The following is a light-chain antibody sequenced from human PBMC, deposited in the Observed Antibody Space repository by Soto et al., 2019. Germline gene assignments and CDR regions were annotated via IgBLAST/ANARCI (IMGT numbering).Light chain of an antibody. J-gene: IGKJ4*01. CDR1: QTVSNTY. V-gene: IGKV3-20*01. CDR3: QQYDALPPT. CDR2: GAS. Sequence: EIVLTQFPGALSLSPGERVTLSCRASQTVSNTYLAWYQQKSGQAPKFLIYGASNRATGIPDRFSGSGSGTDFTLTISSLEPEDFAVYYCQQYDALPPTFGGGTKVEIK.